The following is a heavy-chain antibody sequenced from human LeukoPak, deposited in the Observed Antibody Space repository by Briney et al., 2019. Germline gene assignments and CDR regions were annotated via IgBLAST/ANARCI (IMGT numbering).Heavy chain of an antibody. CDR3: AKDRVITFGGVIVTHDAFDI. V-gene: IGHV3-23*01. D-gene: IGHD3-16*02. Sequence: GGSLRLSCAASGFTFSSYAMSWVRQAPGKGLERVSAISGSGGSTYYADSVKGRFTISRDNSKNTLYLQMNSLRAEDTAVYYCAKDRVITFGGVIVTHDAFDIWGQGTMVTVSS. CDR1: GFTFSSYA. CDR2: ISGSGGST. J-gene: IGHJ3*02.